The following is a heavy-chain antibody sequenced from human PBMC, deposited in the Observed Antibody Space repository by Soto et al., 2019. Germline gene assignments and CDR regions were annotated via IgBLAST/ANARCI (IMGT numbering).Heavy chain of an antibody. Sequence: QLQLQESGPGLVKPSETLSLTCAVSGGSVSSGGNYWGWIRQSPGKGLEWIGSVPDTGTTHYNPSLTSRVTISVDTSKTQFSLNVNSVTAADTAVYYCARGLSSPSAAGVWGQGTLVTVSS. D-gene: IGHD6-6*01. V-gene: IGHV4-39*01. CDR1: GGSVSSGGNY. CDR3: ARGLSSPSAAGV. CDR2: VPDTGTT. J-gene: IGHJ4*02.